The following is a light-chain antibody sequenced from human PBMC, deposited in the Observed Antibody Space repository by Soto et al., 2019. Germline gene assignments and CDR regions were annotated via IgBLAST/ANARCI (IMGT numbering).Light chain of an antibody. Sequence: QSALTQPPSASGSPGQSVTISCTGTSSDVGDYNYVSWYQQHPGKAPKLMIYEVSKRPSGVPDRFSGSKSGNTASLTVSGLQAEDEADYYCSSYAGSPYYVLGTGTKLTVL. V-gene: IGLV2-8*01. J-gene: IGLJ1*01. CDR1: SSDVGDYNY. CDR2: EVS. CDR3: SSYAGSPYYV.